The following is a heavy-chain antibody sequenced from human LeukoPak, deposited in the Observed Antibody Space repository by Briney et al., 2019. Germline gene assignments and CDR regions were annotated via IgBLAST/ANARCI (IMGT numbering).Heavy chain of an antibody. V-gene: IGHV1-8*03. CDR2: MNPNSGNT. CDR3: ARVAWIGVRWFDP. D-gene: IGHD5-12*01. Sequence: ASVTVSCKASGYTFTIYDINWVRQATGQGGEWMGWMNPNSGNTGYAQKFQGRVTITRNTSISTAYMELSSLRSEDTAVYYCARVAWIGVRWFDPWGQGTLVTVSS. J-gene: IGHJ5*02. CDR1: GYTFTIYD.